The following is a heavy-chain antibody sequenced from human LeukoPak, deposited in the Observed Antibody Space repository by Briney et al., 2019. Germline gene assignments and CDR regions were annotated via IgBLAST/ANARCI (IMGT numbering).Heavy chain of an antibody. V-gene: IGHV4-61*02. J-gene: IGHJ6*03. CDR3: ARDWRDDYYMDV. Sequence: PSQTLSLTRTVSGGSISSGSYYWSWIRQPAGKGLEWIGRIYTSGSTNYNPSLKSRVTISVDTSKNQFALKLSSVTAADTAVYYCARDWRDDYYMDVWGKGTTVTVSS. CDR2: IYTSGST. D-gene: IGHD3-3*01. CDR1: GGSISSGSYY.